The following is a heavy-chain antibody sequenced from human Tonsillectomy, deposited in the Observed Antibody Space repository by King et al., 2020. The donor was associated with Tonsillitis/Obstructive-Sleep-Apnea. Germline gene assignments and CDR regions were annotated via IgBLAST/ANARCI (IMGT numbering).Heavy chain of an antibody. D-gene: IGHD6-19*01. Sequence: TLKESGPTLVKPTQTLTLTCTFSGFSLSTIGVGVGWIRHPPGKALGWLALIFWDDYRRYSPSLETRLTISKETPKNPLVLTMTNLDPVDTATYYCAHSPPAVAGTVNWFDPWGQGTLVTVSS. J-gene: IGHJ5*02. V-gene: IGHV2-5*02. CDR3: AHSPPAVAGTVNWFDP. CDR1: GFSLSTIGVG. CDR2: IFWDDYR.